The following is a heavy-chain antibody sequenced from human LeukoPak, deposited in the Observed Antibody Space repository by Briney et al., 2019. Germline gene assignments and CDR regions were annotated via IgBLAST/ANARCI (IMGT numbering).Heavy chain of an antibody. J-gene: IGHJ6*03. CDR2: IIPILGIA. D-gene: IGHD6-13*01. Sequence: VKVSCKASGGTFSSYTISWVRQAPGQGLEWMGRIIPILGIANYAQKFQGRVTITADKSTSTAYMELSSLRSEDTAVYYCARDRHIAAAVYYYYMDVWGKGTPVTVSS. V-gene: IGHV1-69*10. CDR3: ARDRHIAAAVYYYYMDV. CDR1: GGTFSSYT.